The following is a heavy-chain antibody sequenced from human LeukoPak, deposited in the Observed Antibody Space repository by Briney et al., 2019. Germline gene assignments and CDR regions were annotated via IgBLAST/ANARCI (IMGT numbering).Heavy chain of an antibody. Sequence: SVNVSCTASGGTFSSYAISWVRQAPGQGLEWMGGIIPIFGTANYAQEFQGRVTITADESTSTAYMELSSLRSEDTAVYYCARPLDYDILTGYCPFGYWGQGTLVTVSS. J-gene: IGHJ4*02. CDR1: GGTFSSYA. CDR3: ARPLDYDILTGYCPFGY. V-gene: IGHV1-69*13. D-gene: IGHD3-9*01. CDR2: IIPIFGTA.